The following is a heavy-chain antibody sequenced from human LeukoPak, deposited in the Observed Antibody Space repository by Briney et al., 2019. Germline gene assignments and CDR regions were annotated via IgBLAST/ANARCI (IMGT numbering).Heavy chain of an antibody. CDR1: GFTFNTYS. J-gene: IGHJ3*02. CDR2: ISSTSTFI. V-gene: IGHV3-21*01. Sequence: GGSLRLSCAASGFTFNTYSLNWVRQAPGKGLEWVSSISSTSTFIYYADSLKGRFTISRDNAKNSLHLQMNSLRAEDTAIYYCATGMSVPVGSFAFDIWGQGTVVTVSS. CDR3: ATGMSVPVGSFAFDI. D-gene: IGHD2-2*01.